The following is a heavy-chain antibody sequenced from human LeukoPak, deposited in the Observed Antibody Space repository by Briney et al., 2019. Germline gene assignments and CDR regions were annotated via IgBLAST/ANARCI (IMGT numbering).Heavy chain of an antibody. J-gene: IGHJ3*02. Sequence: GGSLRLSCAASGFTFSSYAMSWVRQAPGKGLEWVSVISDSGADKYYADSVEGQFTISRDNSKNTVYLDINNLRAEDTAVYYCARRAIAGRYVRGAFDIWGQGTMVTVSS. CDR2: ISDSGADK. CDR1: GFTFSSYA. V-gene: IGHV3-23*01. D-gene: IGHD6-13*01. CDR3: ARRAIAGRYVRGAFDI.